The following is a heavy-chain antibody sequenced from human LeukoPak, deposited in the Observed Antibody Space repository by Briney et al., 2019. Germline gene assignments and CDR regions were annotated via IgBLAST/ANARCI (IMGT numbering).Heavy chain of an antibody. V-gene: IGHV3-48*01. CDR1: GSTFNPYR. D-gene: IGHD6-19*01. J-gene: IGHJ4*02. Sequence: GGPLKPSFPTPGSTFNPYRINWFRKAPGKEREWISYINAHRTTYYADSVEGRFTISRDNAKNSAYLQLNSLRVEDTAMYYCARSVEGSFDYWGQGTLVTVSS. CDR3: ARSVEGSFDY. CDR2: INAHRTT.